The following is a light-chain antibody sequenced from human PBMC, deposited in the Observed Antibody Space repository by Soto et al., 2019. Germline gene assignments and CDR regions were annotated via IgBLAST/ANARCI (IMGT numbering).Light chain of an antibody. V-gene: IGKV3-20*01. J-gene: IGKJ4*01. CDR1: QSVSSSY. CDR2: GAS. Sequence: EIVLTQSPGTLSLSPGERATLSCRASQSVSSSYLAWYQQKPGQAPRLLIYGASSRATGIPDRFSGSGSGTDFTLTIIRLEPEDFAVYYCQQYGSLLTFGGGTNVDIK. CDR3: QQYGSLLT.